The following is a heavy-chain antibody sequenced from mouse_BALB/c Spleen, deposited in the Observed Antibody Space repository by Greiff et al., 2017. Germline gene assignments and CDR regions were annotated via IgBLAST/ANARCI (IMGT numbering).Heavy chain of an antibody. CDR3: ARAYCNYRYYYAMDY. D-gene: IGHD2-10*02. CDR1: GYTFTSYW. CDR2: INPSTGYT. Sequence: VQLQQSGAELAKPGASVKMSCKASGYTFTSYWMHWVKQRPGQGLEWIGYINPSTGYTEYNQKFKDKATLTADKSSSTAYMQLSSLTSEDSAVYYCARAYCNYRYYYAMDYWGQGTSVTVSS. V-gene: IGHV1-7*01. J-gene: IGHJ4*01.